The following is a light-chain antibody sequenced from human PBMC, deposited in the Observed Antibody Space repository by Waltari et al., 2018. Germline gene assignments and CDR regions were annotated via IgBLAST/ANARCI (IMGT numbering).Light chain of an antibody. J-gene: IGKJ1*01. CDR3: QQYGSSAGWT. V-gene: IGKV3-20*01. Sequence: EIVLTQSPGTLSLSPGERATLSCRASQSVSSSYLAWYQQKPGQAPRPLIYGASSRAPGIPDRFSGSGSGTDVTLTISRLEPEDFAVYYCQQYGSSAGWTFGQGTKVEIK. CDR1: QSVSSSY. CDR2: GAS.